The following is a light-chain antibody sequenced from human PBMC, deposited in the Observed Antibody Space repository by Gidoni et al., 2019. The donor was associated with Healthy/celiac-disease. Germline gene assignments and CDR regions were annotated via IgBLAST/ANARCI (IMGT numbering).Light chain of an antibody. CDR2: AAS. J-gene: IGKJ3*01. CDR1: QGISSY. CDR3: QQLNSYPPG. V-gene: IGKV1-9*01. Sequence: DIQLTQSPSFLSASVGDRVTITCRASQGISSYLAWYQQKPGKAPKLLIYAASTLQSGFPSRFSGSGSGTEFTLTISSLQPEDFATYYCQQLNSYPPGFGPGTKVDIK.